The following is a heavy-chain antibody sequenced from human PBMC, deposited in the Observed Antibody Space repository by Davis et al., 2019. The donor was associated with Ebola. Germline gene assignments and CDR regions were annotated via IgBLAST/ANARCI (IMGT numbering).Heavy chain of an antibody. CDR3: ARDYVDGYKSGNFDY. J-gene: IGHJ4*02. CDR1: GFIFSSYV. V-gene: IGHV3-23*01. CDR2: LGLSADT. Sequence: GGSLRLSCAASGFIFSSYVMSWVRQAPGKGLEWVSTLGLSADTYYADSVKGRFTISRDNSKNTLYLQMNSLRDEDTAVYYCARDYVDGYKSGNFDYWGQGTLVTVSS. D-gene: IGHD5-24*01.